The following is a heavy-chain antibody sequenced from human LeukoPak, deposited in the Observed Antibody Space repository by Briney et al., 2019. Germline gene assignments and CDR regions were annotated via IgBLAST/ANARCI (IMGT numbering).Heavy chain of an antibody. CDR3: TMVRGVITNFDY. V-gene: IGHV1-18*04. D-gene: IGHD3-10*01. CDR2: ISAYNGNT. J-gene: IGHJ4*02. Sequence: GASVKVSCKASGYTSTSYGISWVRQAPGQGLEWMGWISAYNGNTNYAQKLQGRVTMTTDTSTSTAYMELRSLRSDDTAVYYCTMVRGVITNFDYWGQGTLVTVSS. CDR1: GYTSTSYG.